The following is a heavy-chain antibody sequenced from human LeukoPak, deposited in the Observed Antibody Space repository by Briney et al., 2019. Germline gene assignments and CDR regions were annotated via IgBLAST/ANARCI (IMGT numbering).Heavy chain of an antibody. CDR3: AKAGGSMWYSPQFDY. J-gene: IGHJ4*02. CDR1: GITFNNYA. D-gene: IGHD1-1*01. V-gene: IGHV3-23*01. CDR2: ISGSGGTT. Sequence: GGSLRLSYAASGITFNNYAMTWVRQAPGKGLEWVSLISGSGGTTYYADSVKGRFTISRDNSKNTLDLQLNSLRPDDTAVYFCAKAGGSMWYSPQFDYWGPGTPVTVSS.